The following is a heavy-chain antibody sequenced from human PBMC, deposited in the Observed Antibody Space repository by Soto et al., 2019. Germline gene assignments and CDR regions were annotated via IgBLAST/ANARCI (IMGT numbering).Heavy chain of an antibody. CDR3: ANDIAGSAWYSLDS. Sequence: EVQLTESGGVVVQPGGSLRLSCAASGFAFDDYAMHWVRQAPGKGLEWVSLINWNGDNRYYADSVTGRLTISSDNRRNAQFLHMRRLRTDATAFCYFANDIAGSAWYSLDSWVEGTLVTVSS. J-gene: IGHJ4*02. CDR2: INWNGDNR. V-gene: IGHV3-43*01. CDR1: GFAFDDYA. D-gene: IGHD2-8*02.